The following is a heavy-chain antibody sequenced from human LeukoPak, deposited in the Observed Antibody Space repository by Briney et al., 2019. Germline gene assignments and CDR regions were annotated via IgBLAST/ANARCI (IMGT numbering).Heavy chain of an antibody. CDR2: IKSKTDGGTT. V-gene: IGHV3-15*01. CDR1: GFTLSNAW. CDR3: TTDETYDYVWGSYRRDY. Sequence: GGSLRLSCAASGFTLSNAWMSWVRQAPGKGLEWVGRIKSKTDGGTTDYAAPVKGRFTISRDDSKNTLYLQMNSLKTEDTAVYYCTTDETYDYVWGSYRRDYWGQGTLVTVSS. D-gene: IGHD3-16*02. J-gene: IGHJ4*02.